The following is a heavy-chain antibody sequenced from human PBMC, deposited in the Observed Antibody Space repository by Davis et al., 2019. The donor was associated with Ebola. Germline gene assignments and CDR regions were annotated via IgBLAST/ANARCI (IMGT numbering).Heavy chain of an antibody. J-gene: IGHJ6*02. V-gene: IGHV3-7*01. Sequence: PGGSPRPSCEAPGFPFSIYWMSWVRQAPGKGLEWVANIKQDGSEKYYVDSVKGRFTISRDNAKNSLYLQMNSLRAEDTAVYYCGRSNVWGQGTAVTVSS. CDR1: GFPFSIYW. CDR3: GRSNV. CDR2: IKQDGSEK.